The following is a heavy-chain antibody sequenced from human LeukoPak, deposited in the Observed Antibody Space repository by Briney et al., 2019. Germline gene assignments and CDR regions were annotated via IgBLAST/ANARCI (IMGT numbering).Heavy chain of an antibody. V-gene: IGHV3-21*04. D-gene: IGHD6-19*01. CDR1: GFTFSSYS. CDR3: SSGWGGYYYMDV. J-gene: IGHJ6*03. Sequence: PGGSLRLSCAASGFTFSSYSMNWVRQAPGKGLEWVSSISSSSSYIYYADSVKGRFTISRDNAKNSLYLQMNSLRAEDTAVYHWSSGWGGYYYMDVWGKGTTVTISS. CDR2: ISSSSSYI.